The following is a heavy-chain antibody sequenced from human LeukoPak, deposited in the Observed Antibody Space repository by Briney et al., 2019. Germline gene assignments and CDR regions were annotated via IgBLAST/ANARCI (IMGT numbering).Heavy chain of an antibody. CDR3: ARAVMVRGVIQECLSWFDP. J-gene: IGHJ5*02. CDR1: GYTFTGYY. V-gene: IGHV1-2*02. CDR2: INPNSGGT. D-gene: IGHD3-10*01. Sequence: ASVKVSCKASGYTFTGYYMHWVRQAPGQGLEWMGWINPNSGGTNYAQKFQGRVTMTRDASISTAYMELSRLRSDDTAVYYCARAVMVRGVIQECLSWFDPWGQGTLVTVSS.